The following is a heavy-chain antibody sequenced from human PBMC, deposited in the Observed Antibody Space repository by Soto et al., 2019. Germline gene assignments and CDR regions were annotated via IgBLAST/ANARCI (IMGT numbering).Heavy chain of an antibody. J-gene: IGHJ4*02. CDR3: TRRFLDLDY. CDR1: GFTFSGSA. V-gene: IGHV3-73*01. CDR2: IRSKANSYAT. D-gene: IGHD3-3*01. Sequence: EVQLVESGGGLVQPGGSLKLSCAASGFTFSGSAMHWVRQASGKGLEWVGRIRSKANSYATAYAASVKGRFTISRDDSKNTAYLQMNSLKTEDTAMYYCTRRFLDLDYWGQGTLVTVSS.